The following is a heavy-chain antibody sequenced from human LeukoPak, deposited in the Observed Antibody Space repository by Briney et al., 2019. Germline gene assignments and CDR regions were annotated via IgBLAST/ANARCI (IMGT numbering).Heavy chain of an antibody. CDR2: IDKIGVGT. Sequence: GGSLRLSCAASGFTFSSYAMSWIRQAPGKGLEWVSSIDKIGVGTYYADSVRGRFTISRDNSKNTLFLQMNSLRAEDSAVYYCAKDYVVGSIDYWGQGTLVTVSS. CDR1: GFTFSSYA. V-gene: IGHV3-23*01. D-gene: IGHD2-21*01. CDR3: AKDYVVGSIDY. J-gene: IGHJ4*02.